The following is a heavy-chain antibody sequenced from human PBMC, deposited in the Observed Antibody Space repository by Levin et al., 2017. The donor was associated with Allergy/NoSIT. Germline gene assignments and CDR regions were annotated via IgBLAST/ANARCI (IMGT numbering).Heavy chain of an antibody. D-gene: IGHD6-6*01. CDR2: LSGKSESI. CDR3: AREGTSSGVAGDFDC. CDR1: GFKFDDYA. Sequence: AGGSLRLSCAASGFKFDDYAMHWVRQGPEKGLELVSGLSGKSESIVYADSVKGRFSISRDNGRNALYLQMNDLRPEDTALYYCAREGTSSGVAGDFDCWGQGTLVTVSS. J-gene: IGHJ4*02. V-gene: IGHV3-9*01.